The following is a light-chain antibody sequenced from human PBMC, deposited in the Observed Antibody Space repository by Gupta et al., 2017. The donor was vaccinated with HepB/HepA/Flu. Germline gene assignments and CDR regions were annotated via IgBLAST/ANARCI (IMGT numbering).Light chain of an antibody. Sequence: DIQMTQPPSSLSASVGDRVTITCRSSQTISTFLNWYQQKPGKAPKLLVSTSSSLQSGVPSRFSGSGSGTNFTLTISSLQPEDFATYYCQQSDNIVYTFGQGTKLEIK. V-gene: IGKV1-39*01. CDR2: TSS. CDR3: QQSDNIVYT. J-gene: IGKJ2*01. CDR1: QTISTF.